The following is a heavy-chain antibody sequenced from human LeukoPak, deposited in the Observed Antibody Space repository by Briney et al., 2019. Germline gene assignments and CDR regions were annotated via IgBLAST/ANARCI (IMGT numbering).Heavy chain of an antibody. CDR2: IWYDGSNK. J-gene: IGHJ6*03. CDR1: GFTFSSYG. CDR3: ARDSGNSVMDV. V-gene: IGHV3-33*01. D-gene: IGHD4-23*01. Sequence: PGGSLRLSCAASGFTFSSYGMHWARQAPGKGLEWVAVIWYDGSNKYYADSVKGRFTISRDNSKNTLYLQMNSLRAEDTAVYYCARDSGNSVMDVWGKGTTVTVSS.